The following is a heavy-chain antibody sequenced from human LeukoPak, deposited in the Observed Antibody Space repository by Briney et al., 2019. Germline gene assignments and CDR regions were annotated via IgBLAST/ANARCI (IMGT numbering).Heavy chain of an antibody. D-gene: IGHD2-21*02. CDR1: GGSISSYY. CDR2: IYYSGST. V-gene: IGHV4-59*01. CDR3: ARGGSDHGEYFQH. Sequence: SETLSLTCTVSGGSISSYYWSWIRQPPGKGLEWIGYIYYSGSTNYNPSLKSRVTISVDTSKNQFSLKVSSVTAADTAVYYCARGGSDHGEYFQHWGQGTLVTVSS. J-gene: IGHJ1*01.